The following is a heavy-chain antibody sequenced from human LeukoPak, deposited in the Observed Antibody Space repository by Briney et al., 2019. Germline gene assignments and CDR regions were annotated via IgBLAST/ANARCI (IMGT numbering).Heavy chain of an antibody. D-gene: IGHD3-3*01. CDR1: GFTFSSYS. J-gene: IGHJ4*02. Sequence: GGSLRLSCGASGFTFSSYSMNWVRQAPGKGLEWVSSISSSSSYIYYADSVKGRFTISRDNAENSLYLQMNSLRAEDTAVYYCASGYYDFWSGQGDYWGQGTLVTVSS. CDR2: ISSSSSYI. CDR3: ASGYYDFWSGQGDY. V-gene: IGHV3-21*01.